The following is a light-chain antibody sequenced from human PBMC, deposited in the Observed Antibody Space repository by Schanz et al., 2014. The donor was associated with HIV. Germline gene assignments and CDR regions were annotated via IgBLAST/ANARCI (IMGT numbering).Light chain of an antibody. V-gene: IGKV3-20*01. CDR3: QYFGNSGGT. Sequence: EIVLTQSPATLSLSPGERVTLSCRASQTVSRYLAWYQHKSGQAPRLLIYGASSRATGIPDRFRGSGSGTDFTLTISRLEPEDFAVYYCQYFGNSGGTFGGGTKVEIK. CDR1: QTVSRY. J-gene: IGKJ4*01. CDR2: GAS.